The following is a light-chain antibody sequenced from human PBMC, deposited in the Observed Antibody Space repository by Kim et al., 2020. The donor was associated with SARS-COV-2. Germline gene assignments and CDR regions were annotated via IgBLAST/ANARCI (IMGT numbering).Light chain of an antibody. Sequence: EVVMTQSPATLSVSPGERTTLSCRASQSVSSNLAWYQQKPGQAPRLLIYDASSRATNIPARFSGSGSGTEFTLTISSLQSDDIAIYFCKEYSDWGGTFGQGTKVDIK. J-gene: IGKJ1*01. V-gene: IGKV3-15*01. CDR3: KEYSDWGGT. CDR2: DAS. CDR1: QSVSSN.